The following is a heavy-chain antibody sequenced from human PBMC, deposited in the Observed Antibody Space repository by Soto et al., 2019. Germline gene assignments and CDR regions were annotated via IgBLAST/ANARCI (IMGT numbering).Heavy chain of an antibody. J-gene: IGHJ6*02. Sequence: GASVKVSCKASGGTFSSYAISWVRQAPGQGLEWMGGIIPIFGTANYAQKFQGRVTITADESTSTAYMELSSLRSEDTAVYYCARGLYSSSWYPQDYYYYYGMDVWGQGTTVTVSS. CDR2: IIPIFGTA. D-gene: IGHD6-13*01. V-gene: IGHV1-69*13. CDR1: GGTFSSYA. CDR3: ARGLYSSSWYPQDYYYYYGMDV.